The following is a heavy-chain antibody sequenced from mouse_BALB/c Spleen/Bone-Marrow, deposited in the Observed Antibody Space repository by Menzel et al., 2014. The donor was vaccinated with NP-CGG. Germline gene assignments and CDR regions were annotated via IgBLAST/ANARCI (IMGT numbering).Heavy chain of an antibody. CDR3: ARRSAATYYFDY. CDR2: ISNGGGST. J-gene: IGHJ2*01. V-gene: IGHV5-12-2*01. CDR1: GFTFSSYT. Sequence: EVKLMESGGGLVQPGGSLKLSCAASGFTFSSYTMPWVRQTPEKRLEWVAYISNGGGSTYYPDTVKGRFTISRDKAKNTLYLQMSSLKSEDTAMYYCARRSAATYYFDYWGQGTTLTVSS. D-gene: IGHD1-2*01.